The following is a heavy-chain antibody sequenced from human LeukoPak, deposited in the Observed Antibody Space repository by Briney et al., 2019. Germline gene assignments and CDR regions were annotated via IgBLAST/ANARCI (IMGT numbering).Heavy chain of an antibody. CDR1: GGSISSYY. D-gene: IGHD6-13*01. J-gene: IGHJ4*02. V-gene: IGHV4-4*07. Sequence: SETLSLTCTVSGGSISSYYWSWIRQPAGKGLEWIGRIYTSGSTNYNPSLKSRVTISVDKSKNQFSLKLSSVTAADTAVYYCAGDRGGQIAAAAFFDYWGQGTLVTVSS. CDR3: AGDRGGQIAAAAFFDY. CDR2: IYTSGST.